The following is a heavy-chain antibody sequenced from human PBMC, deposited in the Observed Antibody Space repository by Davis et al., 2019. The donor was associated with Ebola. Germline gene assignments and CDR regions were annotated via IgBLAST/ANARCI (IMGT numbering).Heavy chain of an antibody. J-gene: IGHJ3*02. D-gene: IGHD1-26*01. CDR3: ARAGPRDSGSFHDAFDI. V-gene: IGHV3-7*01. CDR2: IKQDGSEK. Sequence: GESLKISCAASGFTFSSYSMTWVRQAPGKGLEWVANIKQDGSEKYYVDSVKGRFTISRDNAKNSLYLQMNSLRAEDTAVYNCARAGPRDSGSFHDAFDIWGQGTMVAVSS. CDR1: GFTFSSYS.